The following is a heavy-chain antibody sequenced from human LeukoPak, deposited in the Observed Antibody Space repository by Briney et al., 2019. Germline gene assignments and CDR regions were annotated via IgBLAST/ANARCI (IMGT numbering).Heavy chain of an antibody. CDR1: GFTFSSYA. D-gene: IGHD2-15*01. Sequence: PGGSLRLSCAASGFTFSSYAMSWVRQAPGKGLEWVSAISGSGGSTYCADSVKGRFTISRDNSKNTLYLQMNSLRAEDTAVYYCAKDLSYGSLRYYFDYWGQGTLVTVSS. J-gene: IGHJ4*02. CDR2: ISGSGGST. CDR3: AKDLSYGSLRYYFDY. V-gene: IGHV3-23*01.